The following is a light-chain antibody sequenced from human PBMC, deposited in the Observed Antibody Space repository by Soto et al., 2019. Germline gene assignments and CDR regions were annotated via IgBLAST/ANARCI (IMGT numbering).Light chain of an antibody. CDR3: QQYST. V-gene: IGKV3-20*01. J-gene: IGKJ4*01. CDR1: QSASSNY. Sequence: EIVLTQSPGTLSLSPGERATLSCRASQSASSNYLAWYQQKPGQAPRLLVYGTSNRATGIPDRFSGSGSGTDFTLTISRLEPEGSAVYFCQQYSTFGGGTKVEIK. CDR2: GTS.